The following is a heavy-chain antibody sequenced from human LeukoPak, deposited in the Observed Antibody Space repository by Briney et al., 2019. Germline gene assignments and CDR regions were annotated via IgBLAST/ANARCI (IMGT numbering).Heavy chain of an antibody. V-gene: IGHV3-64D*06. D-gene: IGHD2-15*01. J-gene: IGHJ3*02. CDR3: VKALGYCSGGSCLAFDI. Sequence: PGGSLRLSCSASGFTFSNYAMHWVRQAPGKGLEYVSAISSNGGSTYYADSVKGRFTISRDNSKNTLYLQTSSLRAEDTAVYYCVKALGYCSGGSCLAFDIWGQGTMVTVSS. CDR2: ISSNGGST. CDR1: GFTFSNYA.